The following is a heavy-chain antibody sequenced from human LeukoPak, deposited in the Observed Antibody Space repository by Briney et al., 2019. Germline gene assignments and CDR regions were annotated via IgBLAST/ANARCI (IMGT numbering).Heavy chain of an antibody. CDR2: ISDHNT. CDR1: GFSFSSYA. V-gene: IGHV3-23*01. D-gene: IGHD5-18*01. J-gene: IGHJ4*02. CDR3: AKGRDSYGYGDFDY. Sequence: PGGPLSLSCAVSGFSFSSYAMGWVRQAPGKGLEWVSIISDHNTWYADPVKGRFTISRDNSKNTLYLQMNSLRGEDTAVYYCAKGRDSYGYGDFDYWGQGTLVTVSS.